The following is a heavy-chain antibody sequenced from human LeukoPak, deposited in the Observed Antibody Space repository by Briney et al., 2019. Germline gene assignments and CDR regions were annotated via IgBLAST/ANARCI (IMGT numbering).Heavy chain of an antibody. Sequence: GGSLRLSCAASGFTFSSYSMTWVRQAPGKGLEWVSSISSSSSYIYYADSVKGRFTISRDNAKNSLYLQMNSLRAEDTAVYYCARDLYGYYYDSSGPVDYWGQGTLVTVSS. V-gene: IGHV3-21*01. CDR2: ISSSSSYI. D-gene: IGHD3-22*01. J-gene: IGHJ4*02. CDR3: ARDLYGYYYDSSGPVDY. CDR1: GFTFSSYS.